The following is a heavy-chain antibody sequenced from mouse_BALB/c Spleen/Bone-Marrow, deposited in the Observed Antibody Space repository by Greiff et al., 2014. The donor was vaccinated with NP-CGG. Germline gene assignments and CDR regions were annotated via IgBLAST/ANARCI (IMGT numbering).Heavy chain of an antibody. CDR2: ISSGGSYT. J-gene: IGHJ4*01. CDR3: ARDRGDY. D-gene: IGHD3-1*01. V-gene: IGHV5-9-4*01. CDR1: GFTFSYYA. Sequence: EVKVEESGGGLVKPGGSLKLSCAASGFTFSYYAMSWVRQSPEKRLEWVAEISSGGSYTYYPDTVTGRFTISRDNAKNTLYLEMSSLRSEDTAMYYCARDRGDYWGQGTSVTVS.